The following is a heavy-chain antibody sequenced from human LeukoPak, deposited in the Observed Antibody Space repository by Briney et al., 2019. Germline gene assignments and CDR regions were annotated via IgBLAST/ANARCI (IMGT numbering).Heavy chain of an antibody. CDR3: ARHVYDSSGYYFYFDY. CDR1: GGSISSSSYY. V-gene: IGHV4-61*05. D-gene: IGHD3-22*01. J-gene: IGHJ4*02. CDR2: IYYSGST. Sequence: SETLSLTCTVSGGSISSSSYYWGWIRQPPGKGLEWIGYIYYSGSTNYNPSLKSRVTISVDTSKNQFSLKLSSVTAADTAVYYCARHVYDSSGYYFYFDYWGQGTLVTVSS.